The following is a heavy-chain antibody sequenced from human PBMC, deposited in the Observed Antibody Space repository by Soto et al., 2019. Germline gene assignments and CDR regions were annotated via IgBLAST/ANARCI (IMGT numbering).Heavy chain of an antibody. D-gene: IGHD3-22*01. CDR1: GGTFSSYT. CDR2: IIPILGIA. Sequence: ASVKVSWKASGGTFSSYTISWVRQAPGQGLEWMGRIIPILGIANYAQKFQGRVTITADKSTSTAYMELSSLRSEDTAVYYCASRFTHSSGGPMYFAYWGQGTLVTVSS. J-gene: IGHJ4*02. CDR3: ASRFTHSSGGPMYFAY. V-gene: IGHV1-69*02.